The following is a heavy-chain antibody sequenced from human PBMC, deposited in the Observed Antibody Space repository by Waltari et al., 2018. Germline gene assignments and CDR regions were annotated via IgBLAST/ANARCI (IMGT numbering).Heavy chain of an antibody. D-gene: IGHD4-17*01. CDR3: ARALTTPNDS. Sequence: EVLLVESGGGLVKPGGSLRLSCSASGFTITTFGMSWVRQAPGKGLEWGSSTTDAKAYLYYADSVRGRFTVSIDNAKNSLYLQMNNLRAEDTGVYYCARALTTPNDSWGQGTLVTVSS. CDR2: TTDAKAYL. CDR1: GFTITTFG. V-gene: IGHV3-21*02. J-gene: IGHJ5*01.